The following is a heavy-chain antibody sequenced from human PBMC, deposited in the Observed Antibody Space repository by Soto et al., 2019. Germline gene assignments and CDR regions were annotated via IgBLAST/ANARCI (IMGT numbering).Heavy chain of an antibody. CDR2: ISSSSSYI. CDR1: GFTFGSYS. J-gene: IGHJ6*03. CDR3: ARYHSLRYFDWSQGGGYYMDV. Sequence: GGSLRLSCAASGFTFGSYSMNWVRQAPGKGLEWVSSISSSSSYIYYADSVKGRFTISRDNAKNSLYLQMNSLRAEDTAVYYCARYHSLRYFDWSQGGGYYMDVWGKGTTVTVSS. D-gene: IGHD3-9*01. V-gene: IGHV3-21*01.